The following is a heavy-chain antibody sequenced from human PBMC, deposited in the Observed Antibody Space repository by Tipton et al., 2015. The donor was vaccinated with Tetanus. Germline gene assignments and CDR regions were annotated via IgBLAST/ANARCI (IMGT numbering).Heavy chain of an antibody. J-gene: IGHJ5*02. CDR3: ARVRRGCSGGGCYSSFDP. V-gene: IGHV4-4*07. D-gene: IGHD2-15*01. Sequence: TLSPTCTVSGGSISSYYWSWIRQPAGKGLEWIGRIYTSESTNYNPSLKSRVTMSVDTSKNQFSLKLSSVTAADTAVYYCARVRRGCSGGGCYSSFDPWGQGSLVIVSS. CDR2: IYTSEST. CDR1: GGSISSYY.